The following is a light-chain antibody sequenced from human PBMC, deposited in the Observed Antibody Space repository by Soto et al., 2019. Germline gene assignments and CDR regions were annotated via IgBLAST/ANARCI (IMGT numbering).Light chain of an antibody. Sequence: QSALTQPRSVSGSPGQSVTISCTGTNSDVGGYNFVSWYQQLPGKAPKLMISAVSQRPSGVPDRFSGSKSGNTASLTISGLQADVEADYFCCSYTASDIWVFGGGTKVTVL. CDR2: AVS. CDR3: CSYTASDIWV. J-gene: IGLJ3*02. CDR1: NSDVGGYNF. V-gene: IGLV2-11*01.